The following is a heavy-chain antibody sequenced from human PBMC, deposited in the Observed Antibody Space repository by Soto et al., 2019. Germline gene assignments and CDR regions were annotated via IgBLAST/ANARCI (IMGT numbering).Heavy chain of an antibody. D-gene: IGHD3-10*01. CDR3: ARLSAVRGVIHY. Sequence: QVQLEESGPRLVKPPETLTLTCTVSGASISGRSSYSWGWIRQPPGKGLEWIGTIYYSGATYYGPSRQGRVTISVDTSKNHFYLMMNSLTAADTAVYFCARLSAVRGVIHYWGQGTLVAVSS. CDR2: IYYSGAT. J-gene: IGHJ4*02. CDR1: GASISGRSSYS. V-gene: IGHV4-39*02.